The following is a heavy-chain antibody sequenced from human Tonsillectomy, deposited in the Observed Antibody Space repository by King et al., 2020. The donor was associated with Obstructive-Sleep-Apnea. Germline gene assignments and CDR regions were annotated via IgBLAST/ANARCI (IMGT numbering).Heavy chain of an antibody. Sequence: EVQLVQSGGGLVQPGRSLRLSCAASGFHFDDYAMHWVRQAPGKGLEWVSGISWSSGSIVYADSVKGRFTISRDNAKNSLYLQMNSLKPEDTALYYCAKASAAVAGLGYFDLWGRGTLVTVSS. CDR1: GFHFDDYA. J-gene: IGHJ2*01. V-gene: IGHV3-9*01. D-gene: IGHD6-19*01. CDR2: ISWSSGSI. CDR3: AKASAAVAGLGYFDL.